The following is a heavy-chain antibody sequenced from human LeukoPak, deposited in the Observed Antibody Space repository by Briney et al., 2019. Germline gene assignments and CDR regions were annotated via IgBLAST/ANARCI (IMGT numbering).Heavy chain of an antibody. CDR2: ISYDGSNK. CDR3: ARDRASFMVRGVLNY. V-gene: IGHV3-30*04. CDR1: GFTFSSYA. Sequence: GRSLRLSCAASGFTFSSYAMHWVRQAPGKGLEWVAVISYDGSNKYYADSVTGRFTISRDNSKNTLYLQTNSLRAEDTAVYYCARDRASFMVRGVLNYWGQGTLVTVSS. J-gene: IGHJ4*02. D-gene: IGHD3-10*01.